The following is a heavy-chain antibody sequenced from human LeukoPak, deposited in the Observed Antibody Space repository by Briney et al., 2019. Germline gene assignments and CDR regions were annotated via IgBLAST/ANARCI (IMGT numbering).Heavy chain of an antibody. D-gene: IGHD3-22*01. CDR3: AVYYYDSSGPSGYYFDY. CDR2: IIPIFGTA. J-gene: IGHJ4*02. V-gene: IGHV1-69*05. CDR1: GGTFSSYA. Sequence: SVKVSCKASGGTFSSYAISWVRQAPGQGLKWMGRIIPIFGTANYAQKFQGRVTITTDESTSTAYMELSSLRSEDTAVYYCAVYYYDSSGPSGYYFDYWGQGTLVTVSS.